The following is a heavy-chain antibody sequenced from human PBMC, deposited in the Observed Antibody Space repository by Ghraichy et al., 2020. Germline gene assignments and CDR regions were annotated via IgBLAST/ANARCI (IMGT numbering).Heavy chain of an antibody. CDR2: IWYDGSNK. J-gene: IGHJ4*02. Sequence: GGSLRLSCAASGFTFSSYGMHWVRQAPGKGLEWVAVIWYDGSNKYYADSVKGRFTISRDNSKNTLYLQMNSLRAEDTAVYYCARDEKDYYFDYWGQGTLVTVSS. D-gene: IGHD3/OR15-3a*01. CDR3: ARDEKDYYFDY. CDR1: GFTFSSYG. V-gene: IGHV3-33*08.